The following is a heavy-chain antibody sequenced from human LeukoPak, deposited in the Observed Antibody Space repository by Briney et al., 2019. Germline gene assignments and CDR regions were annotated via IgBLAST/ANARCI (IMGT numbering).Heavy chain of an antibody. Sequence: ASVTGSCKGSVYTVTKYYIHSVRQPPGQGLEWMGIINPSGGSTSYAQKFQGRVTMTRDPSTSTVYMELSSLRSEDTAVYYCASYSSGYSPPGYWGQGTLVTVSS. V-gene: IGHV1-46*01. D-gene: IGHD3-22*01. CDR1: VYTVTKYY. CDR3: ASYSSGYSPPGY. CDR2: INPSGGST. J-gene: IGHJ4*02.